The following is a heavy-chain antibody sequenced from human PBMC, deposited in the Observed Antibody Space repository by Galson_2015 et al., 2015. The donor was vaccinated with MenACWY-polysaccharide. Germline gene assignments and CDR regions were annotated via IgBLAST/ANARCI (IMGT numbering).Heavy chain of an antibody. CDR3: ARAGRTDTVPVGYGWGFDF. D-gene: IGHD3-10*01. V-gene: IGHV4-39*07. CDR2: VTSGGTS. CDR1: GGSITGGSHF. J-gene: IGHJ4*02. Sequence: LTCAVSGGSITGGSHFWGWIRQSPEKGLEWIGTVTSGGTSYYNESLKSRVTISVDTSKNQFSLNLRSVTAADTAVYYCARAGRTDTVPVGYGWGFDFWGEVVLVTVSS.